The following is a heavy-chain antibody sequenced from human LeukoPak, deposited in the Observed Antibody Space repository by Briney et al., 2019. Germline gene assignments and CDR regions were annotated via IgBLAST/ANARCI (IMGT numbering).Heavy chain of an antibody. Sequence: GGPLRLSGAASGFTVSDNYMSWVRQAPGKGLEWVSVMYSRGDTYYADSVKGRFTFSRDISKNTLYLQMNGLRTEDTAMYYCARDAPQVPAAGVLASWGQGTLVTVSS. CDR1: GFTVSDNY. D-gene: IGHD6-13*01. V-gene: IGHV3-53*01. CDR2: MYSRGDT. CDR3: ARDAPQVPAAGVLAS. J-gene: IGHJ5*02.